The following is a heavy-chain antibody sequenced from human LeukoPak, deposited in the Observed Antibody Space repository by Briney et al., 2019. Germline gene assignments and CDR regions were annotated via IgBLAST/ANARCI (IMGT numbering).Heavy chain of an antibody. CDR3: ARDKHYYGSGSYYTPGGY. V-gene: IGHV1-2*02. CDR1: GYTFTGYY. CDR2: INPNSGGT. J-gene: IGHJ4*02. Sequence: ASVKVSCKASGYTFTGYYMHWVRQAPGQGLEWMGWINPNSGGTNYAQKFQGRVTMTRDTSISTAYVELSRLRSDDTAVYYCARDKHYYGSGSYYTPGGYWGQGTLVTVSS. D-gene: IGHD3-10*01.